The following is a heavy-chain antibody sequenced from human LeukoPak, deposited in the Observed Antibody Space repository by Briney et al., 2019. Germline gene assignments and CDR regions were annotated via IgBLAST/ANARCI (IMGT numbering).Heavy chain of an antibody. CDR3: ARDQGDYGDYVLYYYYYYMDV. CDR2: IYTSGST. CDR1: GGSISSYY. V-gene: IGHV4-4*07. D-gene: IGHD4-17*01. Sequence: SETLSLTCTVSGGSISSYYWSWIRQPAGKGLEWIGRIYTSGSTNYNPSLKSRVTMSVDTSKNQFSLKLGSVTAADTAVYCCARDQGDYGDYVLYYYYYYMDVWGKGTTVTVSS. J-gene: IGHJ6*03.